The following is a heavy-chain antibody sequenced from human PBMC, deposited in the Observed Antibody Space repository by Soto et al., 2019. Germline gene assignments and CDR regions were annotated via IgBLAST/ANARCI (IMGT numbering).Heavy chain of an antibody. V-gene: IGHV1-2*04. Sequence: ASVKVSCKASGYTFTGYYMHWVRQAPGQGLEWMGWINPNSGGTNYAQKFRGWVTMTRDTSISTAYMELSRLRSDDTAVYYCARAVDYVWGSYRYTLYFDYWGQGTLVTVSS. CDR3: ARAVDYVWGSYRYTLYFDY. CDR1: GYTFTGYY. J-gene: IGHJ4*02. CDR2: INPNSGGT. D-gene: IGHD3-16*02.